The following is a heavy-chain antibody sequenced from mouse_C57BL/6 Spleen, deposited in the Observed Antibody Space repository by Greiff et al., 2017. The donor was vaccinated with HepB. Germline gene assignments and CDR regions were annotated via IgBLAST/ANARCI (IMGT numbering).Heavy chain of an antibody. V-gene: IGHV5S21*01. CDR3: TRGGELLLRY. J-gene: IGHJ3*01. Sequence: EVKVEESGEGLVKPGGSLKLSCAASGFTFSSYAMSWVRQTPEKRLEWVAYISSGGDYIYYADTVKGRFTISRDNARNTLYLQMSSLKSEDTAMYYCTRGGELLLRYWGQGTLVTVSA. CDR1: GFTFSSYA. D-gene: IGHD1-1*01. CDR2: ISSGGDYI.